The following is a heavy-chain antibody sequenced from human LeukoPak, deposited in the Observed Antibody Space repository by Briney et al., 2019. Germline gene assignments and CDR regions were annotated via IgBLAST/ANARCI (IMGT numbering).Heavy chain of an antibody. CDR1: GFTFSSYS. CDR3: ARSRGYGSGSYYS. CDR2: ISSSSSTI. V-gene: IGHV3-48*01. J-gene: IGHJ4*02. Sequence: GGSLRLSCAASGFTFSSYSMNWVRQAPGKGLEWVSYISSSSSTIYYADSVKGRFTISRDNAKNSLYLQMNSLRAEDTAVYYCARSRGYGSGSYYSWGQGTLVTVSS. D-gene: IGHD3-10*01.